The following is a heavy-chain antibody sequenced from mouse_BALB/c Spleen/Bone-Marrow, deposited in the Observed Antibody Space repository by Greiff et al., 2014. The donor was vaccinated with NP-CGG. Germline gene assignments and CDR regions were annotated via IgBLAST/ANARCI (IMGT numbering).Heavy chain of an antibody. CDR2: IRNKANGYTT. D-gene: IGHD3-1*01. Sequence: EVQLVESGGGLVQPGGSLRLSCATSGFTFTDYYMSWVRQPPGKALEWLGFIRNKANGYTTEYSASVKGRLTISRDNSQSILYLQMNTLRAEDRATYYCARDRAARATGYYFDYWGQGTTLTVSS. CDR1: GFTFTDYY. CDR3: ARDRAARATGYYFDY. J-gene: IGHJ2*01. V-gene: IGHV7-3*02.